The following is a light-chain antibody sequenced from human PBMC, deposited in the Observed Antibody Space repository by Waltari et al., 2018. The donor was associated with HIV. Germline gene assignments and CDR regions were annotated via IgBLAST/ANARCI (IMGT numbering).Light chain of an antibody. CDR3: SSYAGSNNVV. V-gene: IGLV2-8*01. J-gene: IGLJ2*01. CDR2: GVN. CDR1: RSDVGGHHY. Sequence: QSALTQPPSASGSPGQSVTISCTGTRSDVGGHHYSSWYQQHPGKAPNRMIYGVNKRPSGVPDRFSGSKSGNTASLTVSGLQAEDEAEYYCSSYAGSNNVVFGGGTKLTVL.